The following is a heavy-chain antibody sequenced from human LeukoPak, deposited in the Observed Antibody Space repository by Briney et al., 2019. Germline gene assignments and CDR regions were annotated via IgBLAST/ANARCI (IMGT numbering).Heavy chain of an antibody. CDR3: ARLSYDSGTHYTCYEY. Sequence: TGGSLRLSCAASGFTFSDYNMRWIRQAPGKGLEWVSSISRSGSTKYYADSVKGRFTISRDNAKNSVYLQMNSLRADDTAVYYCARLSYDSGTHYTCYEYWGQGTLVTVSS. D-gene: IGHD3-10*01. CDR1: GFTFSDYN. V-gene: IGHV3-11*04. J-gene: IGHJ4*02. CDR2: ISRSGSTK.